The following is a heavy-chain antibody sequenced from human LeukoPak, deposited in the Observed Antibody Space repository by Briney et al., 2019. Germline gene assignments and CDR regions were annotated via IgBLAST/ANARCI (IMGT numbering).Heavy chain of an antibody. J-gene: IGHJ6*03. V-gene: IGHV4-4*07. CDR3: AREYGGYYYYMDV. D-gene: IGHD3-16*01. CDR2: IYTSGST. CDR1: GGSFSGYY. Sequence: SETLSLTCAVYGGSFSGYYWSWIRQPAGKGLEWIGRIYTSGSTNYNPSLKSRVTMSVDTSKNQFSLKLSSVTAADTAVYYCAREYGGYYYYMDVWGKGTTVTVSS.